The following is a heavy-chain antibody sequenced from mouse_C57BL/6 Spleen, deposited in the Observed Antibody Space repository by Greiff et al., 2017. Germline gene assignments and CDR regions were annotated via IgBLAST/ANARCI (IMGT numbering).Heavy chain of an antibody. D-gene: IGHD2-2*01. CDR2: IDPSDSYT. J-gene: IGHJ2*01. CDR3: ARSGGYDDY. CDR1: GYTFTSYW. V-gene: IGHV1-69*01. Sequence: QVQLQQPGAELVMPGASVKLSCKASGYTFTSYWMHWVKQRPGQGLEWIGEIDPSDSYTNYNQKFKGKSTLTVDKSSSTAYMQLSSLPSENSAVXYCARSGGYDDYWGQGTTLTVSS.